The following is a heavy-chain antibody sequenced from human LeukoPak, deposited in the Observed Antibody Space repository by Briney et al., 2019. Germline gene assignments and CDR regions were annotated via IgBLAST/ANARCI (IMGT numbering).Heavy chain of an antibody. V-gene: IGHV3-11*01. J-gene: IGHJ4*02. CDR2: ISSSGSTI. Sequence: GGSLRLSCAASGFTFSDYYMSWIRQAPGKGLEWVSYISSSGSTIYYADSVRGRFTISRDNAKNSLYLQMNSLRAEDTAVYYCAREISGERTYYFDYWAREPWSPSPQ. CDR3: AREISGERTYYFDY. D-gene: IGHD1-26*01. CDR1: GFTFSDYY.